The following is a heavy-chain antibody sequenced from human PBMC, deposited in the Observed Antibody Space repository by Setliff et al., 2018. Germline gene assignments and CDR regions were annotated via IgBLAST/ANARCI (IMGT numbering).Heavy chain of an antibody. Sequence: SETLSLTCTVSGGSVGNSHYYWTWIRQSPGKGLEWIGEINHSGSANYNPSLESRVTISIDTSKNQFSLNLRYVTAADRAIYYCARGRNVAIRLLDSWGQGNLVTVSS. CDR1: GGSVGNSHYY. V-gene: IGHV4-34*01. CDR2: INHSGSA. J-gene: IGHJ4*02. D-gene: IGHD2-21*01. CDR3: ARGRNVAIRLLDS.